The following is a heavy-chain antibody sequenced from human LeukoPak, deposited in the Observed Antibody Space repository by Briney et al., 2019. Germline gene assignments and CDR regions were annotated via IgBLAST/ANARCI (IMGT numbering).Heavy chain of an antibody. CDR3: ARGPHSSSWFDY. CDR2: ISSSSSYI. Sequence: PGGSLRLSCAASGFTFSSYSMNWVRQAPGKGLEWVSSISSSSSYIYYADSVKGRFTISRDNAKNSLYLQMNSLRAEDTAVYYCARGPHSSSWFDYWGQGTLVTVSS. CDR1: GFTFSSYS. D-gene: IGHD6-6*01. V-gene: IGHV3-21*01. J-gene: IGHJ4*02.